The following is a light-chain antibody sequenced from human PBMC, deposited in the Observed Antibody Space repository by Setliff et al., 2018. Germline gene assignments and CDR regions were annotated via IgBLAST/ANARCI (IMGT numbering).Light chain of an antibody. CDR1: SSDVGGYNY. CDR2: DVS. Sequence: QSVLTQPRSVSGSPGQSVTISCTGTSSDVGGYNYVSWYQQHPDKAPKLMIYDVSKRPSGVPDRFSGSKSGNMASLTISGLQVEDEADYYCCSYAGSYTSLYVFGTGTKVTVL. CDR3: CSYAGSYTSLYV. J-gene: IGLJ1*01. V-gene: IGLV2-11*01.